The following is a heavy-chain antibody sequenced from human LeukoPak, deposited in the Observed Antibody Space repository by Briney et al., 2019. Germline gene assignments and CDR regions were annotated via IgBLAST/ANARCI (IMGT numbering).Heavy chain of an antibody. CDR3: ARGDIAAPYYYYMDV. CDR1: GGSISSYY. J-gene: IGHJ6*03. V-gene: IGHV4-59*01. D-gene: IGHD6-6*01. CDR2: IYYSGST. Sequence: SETLSLTCTVSGGSISSYYWSWIRQPPGKGLEWIGYIYYSGSTNYNPSLKSQVTISVDTSKNQFSLKLSSVTAADTAVYYCARGDIAAPYYYYMDVWGKGTTVTVSS.